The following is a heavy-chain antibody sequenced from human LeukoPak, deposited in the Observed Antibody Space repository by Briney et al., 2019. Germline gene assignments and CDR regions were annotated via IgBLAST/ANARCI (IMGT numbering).Heavy chain of an antibody. D-gene: IGHD3-22*01. CDR3: ARDRGGYDWFDP. Sequence: SETLSLTCTVSGGSSSSYYWSWVRQPAGKGLEWIGRNYTSGSTNYNPSLKSRVTMSVDTSKNQFSLKLSSVTAADTAVYYCARDRGGYDWFDPWGQGTLVTVSS. V-gene: IGHV4-4*07. J-gene: IGHJ5*02. CDR2: NYTSGST. CDR1: GGSSSSYY.